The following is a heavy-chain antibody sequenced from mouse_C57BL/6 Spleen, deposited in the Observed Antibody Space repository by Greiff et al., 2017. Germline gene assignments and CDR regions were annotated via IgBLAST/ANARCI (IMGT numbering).Heavy chain of an antibody. CDR2: IDPADGDT. CDR1: GFNIKDYY. V-gene: IGHV14-1*01. Sequence: VQLQQSGAELVRPGASVKLSCTASGFNIKDYYMHWVKQRPEQGLAWIGRIDPADGDTEYAPQFQGKATLPADPSSNTAYLQLSSLTSEYTAVDYCTNVALTGTWAMDIWGQGTSVTGSA. D-gene: IGHD4-1*01. CDR3: TNVALTGTWAMDI. J-gene: IGHJ4*01.